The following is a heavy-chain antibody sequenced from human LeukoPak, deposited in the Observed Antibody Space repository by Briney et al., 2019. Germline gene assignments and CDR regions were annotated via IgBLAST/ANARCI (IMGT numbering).Heavy chain of an antibody. CDR1: GFTFSSYG. J-gene: IGHJ4*02. CDR3: AKEGGDGSPFDY. CDR2: IWYDGSNK. D-gene: IGHD5-24*01. Sequence: GGSLRLSCAASGFTFSSYGMHWVRQAPGKGLEWVAVIWYDGSNKYYADSVKGRFTISRDNSKNTLYLQMNSLRLEDTGVYYCAKEGGDGSPFDYWGQGILVTVSS. V-gene: IGHV3-30*02.